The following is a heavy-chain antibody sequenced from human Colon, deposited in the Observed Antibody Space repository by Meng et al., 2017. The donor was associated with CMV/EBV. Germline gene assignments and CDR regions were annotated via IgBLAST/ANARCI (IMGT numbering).Heavy chain of an antibody. CDR1: GFTFSRYN. V-gene: IGHV3-48*04. Sequence: GESLKISCAASGFTFSRYNMNWVRQAPGEGLEWLSHINGPATAVYYANSVKGRFTISRDNAQNSLYLQMDSLRVEDSAVYYCARDPRNKGLDPWAQGTLVTVSS. J-gene: IGHJ5*02. CDR2: INGPATAV. CDR3: ARDPRNKGLDP.